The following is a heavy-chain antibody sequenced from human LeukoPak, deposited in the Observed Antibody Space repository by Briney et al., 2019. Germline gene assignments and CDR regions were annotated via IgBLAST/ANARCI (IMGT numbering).Heavy chain of an antibody. CDR1: GYSFTSYW. CDR3: ATTSGGGAWTSNFDY. J-gene: IGHJ4*02. CDR2: IYPGDSDT. D-gene: IGHD1-1*01. V-gene: IGHV5-51*01. Sequence: PGESLKISCKGSGYSFTSYWIGWVRQMPGKGLEWMGIIYPGDSDTRYSPSFQGQVTISADKSISTAYLQWSSLKASDTAMYYCATTSGGGAWTSNFDYWGQGTLVTVSS.